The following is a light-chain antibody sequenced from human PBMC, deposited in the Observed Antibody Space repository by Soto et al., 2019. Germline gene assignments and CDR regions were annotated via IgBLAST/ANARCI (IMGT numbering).Light chain of an antibody. Sequence: QSVLTQPASVSGYPGQSITISCTGTSSDVGDYNYVSWYQQHPGKAPKLMLYDVSNRPSGISNRFSGSKSGNTASLTISWLQAEDEADYYCSSYTSSSTLFGTGTKLTVL. V-gene: IGLV2-14*01. J-gene: IGLJ1*01. CDR2: DVS. CDR1: SSDVGDYNY. CDR3: SSYTSSSTL.